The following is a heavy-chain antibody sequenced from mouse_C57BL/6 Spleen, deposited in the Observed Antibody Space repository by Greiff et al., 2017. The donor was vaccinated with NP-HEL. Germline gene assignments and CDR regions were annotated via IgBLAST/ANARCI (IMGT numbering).Heavy chain of an antibody. Sequence: EVMLVESGAELVKPGASVKLSCTASGFNIKDYYMHWVKQRTEQGLEWIGRIDPEDGETKYAPKFQGKATITADTSSNTAYLQLSSLTSEDTAVYYCASKVYGSSPYYAMDYWGQGTSVTVSS. CDR1: GFNIKDYY. CDR2: IDPEDGET. V-gene: IGHV14-2*01. CDR3: ASKVYGSSPYYAMDY. D-gene: IGHD1-1*01. J-gene: IGHJ4*01.